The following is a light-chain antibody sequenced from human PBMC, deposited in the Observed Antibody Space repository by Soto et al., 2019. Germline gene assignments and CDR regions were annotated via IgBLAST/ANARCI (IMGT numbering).Light chain of an antibody. CDR3: QHYNNWPPQVT. CDR1: QSVSSN. J-gene: IGKJ3*01. V-gene: IGKV3D-15*01. CDR2: GAS. Sequence: EIVMTQSPATLSVSPGERATLSCRASQSVSSNLAWYQQKPGQAPRLLIYGASTRATGIPARFSGSGSGTEFTLTISSLQSEDFADYYCQHYNNWPPQVTFGPGTKVDIK.